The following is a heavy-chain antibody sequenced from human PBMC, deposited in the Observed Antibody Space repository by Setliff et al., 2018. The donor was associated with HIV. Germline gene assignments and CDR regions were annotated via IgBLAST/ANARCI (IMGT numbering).Heavy chain of an antibody. CDR2: INHSGTT. Sequence: PSETLSLTCAVYGGSFTGYYWTWIRQPPGKGLEWIGEINHSGTTNHNPSLKSRVIISVDMSKNQFSLKLSSVTAADTAVYFCARMAAAGRGHYYYYVDVWGKGTTVTVSS. CDR1: GGSFTGYY. D-gene: IGHD6-13*01. J-gene: IGHJ6*03. CDR3: ARMAAAGRGHYYYYVDV. V-gene: IGHV4-34*01.